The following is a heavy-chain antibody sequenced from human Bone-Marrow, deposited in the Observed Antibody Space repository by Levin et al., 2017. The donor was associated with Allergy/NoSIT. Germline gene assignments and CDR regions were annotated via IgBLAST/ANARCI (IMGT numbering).Heavy chain of an antibody. V-gene: IGHV4-39*02. CDR1: GGSISHPVYY. CDR3: AREAASAGLWYFDL. CDR2: VHSSGNT. J-gene: IGHJ2*01. D-gene: IGHD6-13*01. Sequence: KASETLSLTCTVSGGSISHPVYYWGWLRQAPGKELEWIGNVHSSGNTYYNPSLKSRVSIFVETSKKQISLKLKSVTAADTAIYYCAREAASAGLWYFDLWARGTHVTVSA.